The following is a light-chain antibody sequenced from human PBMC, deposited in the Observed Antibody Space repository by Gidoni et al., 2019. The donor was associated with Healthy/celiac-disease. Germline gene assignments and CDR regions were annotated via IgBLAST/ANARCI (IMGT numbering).Light chain of an antibody. V-gene: IGKV3-15*01. J-gene: IGKJ1*01. CDR1: QSVSSN. Sequence: EIVLTQSPATLSVSPGERATLSCRASQSVSSNLAWYQQKPGQAPRLLIYGASTRATGIPARFSGRGSGTEFTLTISSMQSEDFAVYYCQQYNNWRWTFGQXTKVEIK. CDR2: GAS. CDR3: QQYNNWRWT.